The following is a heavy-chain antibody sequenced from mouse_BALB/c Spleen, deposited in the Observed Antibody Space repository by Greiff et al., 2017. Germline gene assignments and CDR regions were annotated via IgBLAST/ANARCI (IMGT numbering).Heavy chain of an antibody. Sequence: QVQLKESGAELVRPGSSVKISCKASGYAFSSYWMNWVKQRPGQGLEWIGQIYPGDGDTNDNGKFKGKATLTADKSSSTAYMQLSSLTSEDSAVYFCARSYGSFAWFAYWGQGTLVTVSA. CDR2: IYPGDGDT. V-gene: IGHV1-80*01. CDR3: ARSYGSFAWFAY. J-gene: IGHJ3*01. CDR1: GYAFSSYW. D-gene: IGHD1-1*02.